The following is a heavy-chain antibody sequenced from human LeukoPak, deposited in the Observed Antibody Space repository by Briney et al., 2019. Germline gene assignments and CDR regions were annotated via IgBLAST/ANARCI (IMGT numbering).Heavy chain of an antibody. CDR3: ARGGSSAYKIYFDS. D-gene: IGHD3-22*01. CDR2: IYYSGST. CDR1: GGSVSSGSYY. Sequence: LETLSLTCTVSGGSVSSGSYYWSWIRQPPGKGLEWIGYIYYSGSTNYNPSLKSRVTISVDTSKNQFSLKLTSVTAADTAVYYCARGGSSAYKIYFDSWGQGTLVTVSS. V-gene: IGHV4-61*01. J-gene: IGHJ4*02.